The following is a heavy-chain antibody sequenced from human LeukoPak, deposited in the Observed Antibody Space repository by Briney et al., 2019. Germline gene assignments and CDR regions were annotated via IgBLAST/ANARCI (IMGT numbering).Heavy chain of an antibody. V-gene: IGHV5-51*01. J-gene: IGHJ3*02. CDR2: IYPGDSDT. CDR1: GYSFTSYW. CDR3: ARRLTYYYDSSGYSQASAFDI. Sequence: GESLKISCKGSGYSFTSYWIGWVRQMPGKGLEWMGIIYPGDSDTRYSPSFQGQVTISADKSISTAYLQWSSLKASDTAMYYCARRLTYYYDSSGYSQASAFDIWGQGTMVTVSS. D-gene: IGHD3-22*01.